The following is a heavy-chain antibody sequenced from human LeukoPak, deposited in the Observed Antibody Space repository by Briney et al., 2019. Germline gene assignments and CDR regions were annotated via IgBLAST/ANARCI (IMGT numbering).Heavy chain of an antibody. CDR3: ARMGGYSGYATH. V-gene: IGHV4-59*08. D-gene: IGHD5-12*01. CDR1: GGSLSSYY. CDR2: IYSTGSA. Sequence: TLSLTCTVSGGSLSSYYWSWIRQPPGKGLEWIGYIYSTGSANYNPSLKSRLTLSVDTAKNQFSLKLNSVTAADTAVYYCARMGGYSGYATHWGQGTLVTVSS. J-gene: IGHJ4*02.